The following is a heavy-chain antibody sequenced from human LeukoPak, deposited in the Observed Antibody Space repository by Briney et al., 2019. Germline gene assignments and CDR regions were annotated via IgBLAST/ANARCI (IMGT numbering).Heavy chain of an antibody. D-gene: IGHD5-24*01. Sequence: GGSLRLSCVGSRLTFSGFEMNSVSQAPGKGLEWVSYIKDDGSLKTYADSVKGRFTISRDNAKNSLYLQMNSLRVEDTAIYYCARRFRDWGQGTLVTVSS. CDR1: RLTFSGFE. CDR3: ARRFRD. CDR2: IKDDGSLK. J-gene: IGHJ4*02. V-gene: IGHV3-48*03.